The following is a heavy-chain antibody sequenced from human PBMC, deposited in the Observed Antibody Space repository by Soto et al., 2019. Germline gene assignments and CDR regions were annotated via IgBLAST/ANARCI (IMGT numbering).Heavy chain of an antibody. V-gene: IGHV1-18*01. Sequence: ASVKVSCKASGYTFTSYGISWVRQAPGQGLEWMGWISAYNGNTNYAQKLQGRVTMTTDTSTSTAYMELRSLRSDDTAVYYCARVRGSGWYTYYFDYWGQGTLVTVSS. CDR3: ARVRGSGWYTYYFDY. J-gene: IGHJ4*02. D-gene: IGHD6-19*01. CDR2: ISAYNGNT. CDR1: GYTFTSYG.